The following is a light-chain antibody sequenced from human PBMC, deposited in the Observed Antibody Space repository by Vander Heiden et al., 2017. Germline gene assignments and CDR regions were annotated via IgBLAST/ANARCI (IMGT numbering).Light chain of an antibody. J-gene: IGKJ4*01. Sequence: IVLTQSPGPLSLSPGERATLSCRASQSVSSSYLAWYQQKPGQAPRLPIYGASSTLTRIPDTFTASRSVRAFTLTIMIIDLEHFAVSYILQAGSTPLTFAGGINVKIK. CDR1: QSVSSSY. CDR3: LQAGSTPLT. V-gene: IGKV3-20*01. CDR2: GAS.